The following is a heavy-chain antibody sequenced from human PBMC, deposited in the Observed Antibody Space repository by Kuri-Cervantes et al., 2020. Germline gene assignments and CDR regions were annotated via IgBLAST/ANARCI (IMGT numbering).Heavy chain of an antibody. D-gene: IGHD3-10*01. CDR3: ARSLYYYGSGSPRLADY. J-gene: IGHJ4*02. V-gene: IGHV1-46*01. CDR2: INPSGSST. CDR1: GYTFTSYY. Sequence: ASVKVSCKASGYTFTSYYMHWVRQAPGQGLEWMGIINPSGSSTSYAQKFQGRVTMTRDTSTSTVYMELSSLRSEDTAVYYCARSLYYYGSGSPRLADYWGQGTLVTVSS.